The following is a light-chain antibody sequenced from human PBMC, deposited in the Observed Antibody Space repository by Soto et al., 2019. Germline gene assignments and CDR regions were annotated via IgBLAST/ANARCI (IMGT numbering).Light chain of an antibody. CDR2: GAS. V-gene: IGKV3-20*01. Sequence: EIVLTQFPGTLSLSPGERATLSCRASQSVGSNYLAWYLQRPGQPPNLLIFGASHRAPDIPDRFSGSGSGTDFTLTISRLEPEDFAVYYCQQYGGSVQTFGQGTKVDIK. J-gene: IGKJ1*01. CDR3: QQYGGSVQT. CDR1: QSVGSNY.